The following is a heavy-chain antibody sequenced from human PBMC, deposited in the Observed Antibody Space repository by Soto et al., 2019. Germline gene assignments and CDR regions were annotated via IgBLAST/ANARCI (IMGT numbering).Heavy chain of an antibody. Sequence: QVQLQESGPGLVKPSQTLSLTCTVSGVSMSSGGYYWTWIRQHPGKGLEWIGYTYYSGSTYYNPSLKSRLTISVDTSKNHFYLRLSSVTAADTAVYYCAREEAGAFDIWGQGTMVTVSS. J-gene: IGHJ3*02. CDR3: AREEAGAFDI. V-gene: IGHV4-31*03. D-gene: IGHD3-10*01. CDR1: GVSMSSGGYY. CDR2: TYYSGST.